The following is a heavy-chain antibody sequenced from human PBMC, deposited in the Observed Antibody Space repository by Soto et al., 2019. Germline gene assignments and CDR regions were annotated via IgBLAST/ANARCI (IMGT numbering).Heavy chain of an antibody. V-gene: IGHV4-59*08. CDR1: GGSISSYY. Sequence: PSETLSLTCTVSGGSISSYYWSWIRQPPGKGLEWIGYIYYSGSTNYNPSLKSRVTISVDTSKNQFSLKLNSMTAADTAVYYCARVYYDSSGYYYHLYFDYWGQGTLVTVSS. CDR2: IYYSGST. CDR3: ARVYYDSSGYYYHLYFDY. J-gene: IGHJ4*02. D-gene: IGHD3-22*01.